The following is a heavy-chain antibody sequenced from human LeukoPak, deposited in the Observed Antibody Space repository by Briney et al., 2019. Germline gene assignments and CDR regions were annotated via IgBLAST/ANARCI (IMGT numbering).Heavy chain of an antibody. V-gene: IGHV4-39*07. Sequence: SETLSLTCTVSGGSISTSNYYWSWIRQPPGKGLEWIGEINHSGSTNYNPSLKSRVTISVDTSKNQFSLKLSSVTAADTAVYYCARDGFFVRDQDALDIWGQGAMVTVSS. J-gene: IGHJ3*02. CDR2: INHSGST. D-gene: IGHD5-24*01. CDR1: GGSISTSNYY. CDR3: ARDGFFVRDQDALDI.